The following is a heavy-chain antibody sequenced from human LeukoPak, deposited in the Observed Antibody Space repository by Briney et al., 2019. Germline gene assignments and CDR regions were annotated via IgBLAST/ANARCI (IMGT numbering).Heavy chain of an antibody. CDR3: ARDGYSYPYDY. CDR2: IYHSGST. J-gene: IGHJ4*02. V-gene: IGHV4-30-2*01. Sequence: SQTLSLTCAVSGGSISSGGYSWSWIRQPPGKGLEWIGYIYHSGSTYYNPSLKSRVTISEDRSKNQFSLKLSSVTAADTAVYYCARDGYSYPYDYWGQGTLVTVSS. D-gene: IGHD5-18*01. CDR1: GGSISSGGYS.